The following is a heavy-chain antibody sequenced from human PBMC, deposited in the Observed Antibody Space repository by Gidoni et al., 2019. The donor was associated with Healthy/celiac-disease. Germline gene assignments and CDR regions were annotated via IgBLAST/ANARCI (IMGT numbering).Heavy chain of an antibody. V-gene: IGHV5-51*01. J-gene: IGHJ3*02. CDR3: ARTVEYSSSSGDAFDI. D-gene: IGHD6-6*01. Sequence: EVPLVQSGAEVKKPGESLKISCTGSGYSFTSYWIGWVRQMPGKGLEWMGIIYPGDSDTRYSPSFQGQVTISADKSISTAYLQWSSLKASDTAMYYCARTVEYSSSSGDAFDIWGQGTMVTVSS. CDR1: GYSFTSYW. CDR2: IYPGDSDT.